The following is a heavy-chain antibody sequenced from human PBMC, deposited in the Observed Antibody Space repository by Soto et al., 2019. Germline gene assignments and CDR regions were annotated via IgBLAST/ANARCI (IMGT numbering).Heavy chain of an antibody. J-gene: IGHJ6*02. D-gene: IGHD6-6*01. V-gene: IGHV6-1*01. Sequence: SQTLSLTCAISGDSVSSNSAAWNWIRQSPSRGLEWLGRTYYRSKWYNDYAVSVKSRITINPDTSKNQFSLQLNSVTPEDTAVYYCARAGFSIAAPEGIYYYYGMDVWGQGTTVTVSS. CDR3: ARAGFSIAAPEGIYYYYGMDV. CDR2: TYYRSKWYN. CDR1: GDSVSSNSAA.